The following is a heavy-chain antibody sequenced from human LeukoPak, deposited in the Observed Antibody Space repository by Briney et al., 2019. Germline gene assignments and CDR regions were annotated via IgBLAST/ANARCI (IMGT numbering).Heavy chain of an antibody. Sequence: GASVKVSCKASGDNFSRYTVTWVRQAPGQGLEWMGWINPNSGGTNYAQKFQGRVTMTRDTSISTAYMELSRLRSDDTAVYYCARDDYGDYWYFDLWGRGTLVTVSS. V-gene: IGHV1-2*02. CDR2: INPNSGGT. CDR1: GDNFSRYT. D-gene: IGHD4-17*01. CDR3: ARDDYGDYWYFDL. J-gene: IGHJ2*01.